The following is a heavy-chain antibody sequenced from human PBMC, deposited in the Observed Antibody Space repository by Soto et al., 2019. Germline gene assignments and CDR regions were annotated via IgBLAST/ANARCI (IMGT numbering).Heavy chain of an antibody. D-gene: IGHD3-22*01. J-gene: IGHJ3*02. CDR2: IWYDGSNK. Sequence: GGSLRLSCAASGFTFSSYGMHWVRQAPGKGLEWVAVIWYDGSNKYYADSVKGRFTISRDNSKNTLYLQMNSLRAEDTAVYYCARDVYYYDSSGYPDAFDIWGQGTMVTVSS. V-gene: IGHV3-33*01. CDR3: ARDVYYYDSSGYPDAFDI. CDR1: GFTFSSYG.